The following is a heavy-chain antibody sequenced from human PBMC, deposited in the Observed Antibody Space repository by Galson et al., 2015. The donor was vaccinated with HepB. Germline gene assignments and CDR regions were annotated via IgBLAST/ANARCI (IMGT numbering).Heavy chain of an antibody. CDR3: ARRAVAGIGMPYYFDY. CDR1: GYTFTSYY. D-gene: IGHD6-19*01. V-gene: IGHV1-46*01. Sequence: SVKVSCKASGYTFTSYYMHWVRQAPGQGLEWMGIINPSRGSTSYAQKFQGRVTMTRDTSTSTAYMELSSLRSEDTAVYYCARRAVAGIGMPYYFDYWGQGTLVTVSS. CDR2: INPSRGST. J-gene: IGHJ4*02.